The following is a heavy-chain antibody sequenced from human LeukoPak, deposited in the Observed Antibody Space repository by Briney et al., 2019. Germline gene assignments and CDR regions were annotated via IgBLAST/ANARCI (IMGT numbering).Heavy chain of an antibody. J-gene: IGHJ5*02. CDR3: PPCGHAYDWFGP. Sequence: ASVKVSCKAFGATLNIGHAFIWARQAPGQGLQWMGRIIPFLGEVNYAQNFQGRVSFTADKSTATMYMEMKSLRLDDTAIYYCPPCGHAYDWFGPWGQGTLVTVSS. V-gene: IGHV1-69*04. CDR2: IIPFLGEV. CDR1: GATLNIGHA. D-gene: IGHD5-12*01.